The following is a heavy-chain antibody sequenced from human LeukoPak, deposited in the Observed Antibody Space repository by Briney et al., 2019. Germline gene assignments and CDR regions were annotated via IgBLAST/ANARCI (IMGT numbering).Heavy chain of an antibody. Sequence: PSETLSLTRAVSGGSVSTNTWWSWVRQPPGKGLEWIGQTSHDGNADYTPSLKSRVTISVDKSKNQLSLKLNSVTAADSAVYYCAKHGGRYFDSWGQGTLVTVSS. CDR1: GGSVSTNTW. J-gene: IGHJ4*02. CDR3: AKHGGRYFDS. V-gene: IGHV4-4*02. CDR2: TSHDGNA. D-gene: IGHD4-23*01.